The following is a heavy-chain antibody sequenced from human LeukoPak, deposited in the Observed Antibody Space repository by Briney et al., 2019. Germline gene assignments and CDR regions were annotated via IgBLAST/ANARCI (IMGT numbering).Heavy chain of an antibody. CDR3: ARVGYRSSSD. CDR1: GFTFSSYE. Sequence: PGGSLRLSCAASGFTFSSYEMNWVRQAPGKGLEWVSYISSSGSTIYYADSVKGRFTISRDNAKNSLYLQMNSLRAEDTAVYYCARVGYRSSSDWGQGTLVTVSS. J-gene: IGHJ4*02. V-gene: IGHV3-48*03. CDR2: ISSSGSTI. D-gene: IGHD6-6*01.